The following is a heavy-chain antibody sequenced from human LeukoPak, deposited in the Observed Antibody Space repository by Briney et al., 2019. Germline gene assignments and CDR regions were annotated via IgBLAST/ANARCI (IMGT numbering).Heavy chain of an antibody. Sequence: GGSLRLSCAASGFTFSSYSMNWVRQAPGKGLEWVSSISSSSSYIYYADSVKGRFTISRDNAKNSLYLQMNSLRAEDTAVYYCATSGRVITTFDYWGQGTLVTVSS. J-gene: IGHJ4*02. CDR3: ATSGRVITTFDY. V-gene: IGHV3-21*01. CDR1: GFTFSSYS. CDR2: ISSSSSYI. D-gene: IGHD3-22*01.